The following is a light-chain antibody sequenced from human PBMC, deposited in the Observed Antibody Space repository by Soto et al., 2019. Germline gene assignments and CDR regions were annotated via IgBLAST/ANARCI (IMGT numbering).Light chain of an antibody. CDR1: QSFRGL. CDR2: DAY. V-gene: IGKV3-11*01. CDR3: QQRHMWPIT. Sequence: EVVLTPSPVTLSLSPGERATLSCRASQSFRGLLAWYQQKPGQAPRLLIYDAYNRATGIPPRFSVSGSGTDFTLTISSLETEDSAVYYCQQRHMWPITFGQGTRLEIK. J-gene: IGKJ5*01.